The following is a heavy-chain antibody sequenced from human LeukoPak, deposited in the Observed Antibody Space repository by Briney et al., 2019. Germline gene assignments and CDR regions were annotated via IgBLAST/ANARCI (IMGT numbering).Heavy chain of an antibody. D-gene: IGHD6-13*01. Sequence: SETLSLTCTVSGGSISNYYWSWIRQPPGKGLEWIGEIYSSGSTNYDPSLKSRVTISVDTSKNQVSLNLRSVTAADTAVYYCARGEWGYSSSWAPFDYWGQGTLVTVSS. CDR1: GGSISNYY. J-gene: IGHJ4*02. CDR3: ARGEWGYSSSWAPFDY. CDR2: IYSSGST. V-gene: IGHV4-59*01.